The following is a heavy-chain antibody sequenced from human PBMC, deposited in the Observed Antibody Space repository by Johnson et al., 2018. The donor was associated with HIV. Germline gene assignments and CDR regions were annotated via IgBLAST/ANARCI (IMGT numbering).Heavy chain of an antibody. CDR1: GFTFSSYG. CDR3: AKDQLVGATYGGAFDI. Sequence: QVQLVESGGGVVQPGGSLRLSCAASGFTFSSYGMHWVRQAPGKGLEWVAFIRYDGSNKYYSDSVKGRFTISRDNSKNTLYLQMNSLRPEDTAVYYCAKDQLVGATYGGAFDIWGQGTMVTVSS. J-gene: IGHJ3*02. V-gene: IGHV3-30*02. CDR2: IRYDGSNK. D-gene: IGHD1-26*01.